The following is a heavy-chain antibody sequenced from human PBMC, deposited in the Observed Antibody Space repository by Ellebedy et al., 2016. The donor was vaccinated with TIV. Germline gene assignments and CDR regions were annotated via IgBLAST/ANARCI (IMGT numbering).Heavy chain of an antibody. V-gene: IGHV3-23*01. D-gene: IGHD4-17*01. J-gene: IGHJ4*02. CDR3: ARDDDGDLGPILDY. Sequence: PGGSLRLSCAASGFTFANYVMNWVRQAPGKGLEWVSTIIGRGDTTHYGESVKGRFTISRDNSKNTLYLYMNNLRADDTAVYYCARDDDGDLGPILDYWGQGTLVTVSS. CDR1: GFTFANYV. CDR2: IIGRGDTT.